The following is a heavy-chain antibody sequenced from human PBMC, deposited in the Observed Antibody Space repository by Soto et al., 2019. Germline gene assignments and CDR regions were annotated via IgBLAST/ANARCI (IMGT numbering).Heavy chain of an antibody. CDR2: ISAYNGNT. D-gene: IGHD6-19*01. J-gene: IGHJ4*02. Sequence: PVKLCSKASRYTFTSCGMSWVQQAPGQGLEWMGWISAYNGNTNYAQKFQDRVSMTTDTSTSTAYMELRSLRSDDTAVYYCATSSYSSGFFGYWGQGALVTVSS. V-gene: IGHV1-18*01. CDR3: ATSSYSSGFFGY. CDR1: RYTFTSCG.